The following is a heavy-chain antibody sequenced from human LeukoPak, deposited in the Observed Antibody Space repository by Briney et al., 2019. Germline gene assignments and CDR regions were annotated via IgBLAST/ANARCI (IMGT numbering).Heavy chain of an antibody. J-gene: IGHJ4*02. CDR3: ARPLKPYSSGWLD. V-gene: IGHV4-34*01. CDR1: GGSVSGYH. Sequence: PSETLSLTCAVYGGSVSGYHWTWIRQPPGKGLEYIGEINDSGSSIYNPSLKNRVTISVDTSKNQFSLKLSSVTAADTAVYYCARPLKPYSSGWLDWGQGTLVTVSS. CDR2: INDSGSS. D-gene: IGHD6-19*01.